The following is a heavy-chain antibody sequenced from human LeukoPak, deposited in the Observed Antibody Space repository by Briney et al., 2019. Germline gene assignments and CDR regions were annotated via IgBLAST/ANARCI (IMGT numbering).Heavy chain of an antibody. CDR2: INWNGGST. Sequence: GGSLRLSCAASGFTFDDYGMSWVRQAPGKGLEWVSGINWNGGSTGYADPVKGRFTISRDNAKNSLYLQINSLRAEDTALYYCARAKVSSGWYEILDYWGQGTLVTVSS. CDR1: GFTFDDYG. CDR3: ARAKVSSGWYEILDY. J-gene: IGHJ4*02. V-gene: IGHV3-20*04. D-gene: IGHD6-19*01.